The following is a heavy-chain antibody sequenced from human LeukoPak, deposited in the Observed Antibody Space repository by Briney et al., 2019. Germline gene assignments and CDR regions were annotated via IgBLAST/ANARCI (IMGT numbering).Heavy chain of an antibody. CDR2: IIPIFGTA. CDR1: GGTFSSYA. Sequence: ASVKVSCKASGGTFSSYAISWVRQAPGQGLEWMGGIIPIFGTANYAQKFQGRVTITADESTSTAYMELSSLRSEDTAVYYCARRFYYDSSGYFEYWGQGTLVTVSS. CDR3: ARRFYYDSSGYFEY. V-gene: IGHV1-69*13. D-gene: IGHD3-22*01. J-gene: IGHJ4*02.